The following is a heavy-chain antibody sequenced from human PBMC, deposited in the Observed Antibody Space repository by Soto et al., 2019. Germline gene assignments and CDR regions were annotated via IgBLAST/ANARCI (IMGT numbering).Heavy chain of an antibody. CDR1: GFTFSSYA. V-gene: IGHV3-23*01. CDR2: ISGSGGST. J-gene: IGHJ6*02. D-gene: IGHD2-2*01. Sequence: PXESLRLSCAASGFTFSSYAMSWVRQAPGKGLEWVSAISGSGGSTYYADSVKGRFTISRDNSKNTLYLQMNSLRAEDTAVYYFAKDHPSQLYGMDVWGQGTTVTVSS. CDR3: AKDHPSQLYGMDV.